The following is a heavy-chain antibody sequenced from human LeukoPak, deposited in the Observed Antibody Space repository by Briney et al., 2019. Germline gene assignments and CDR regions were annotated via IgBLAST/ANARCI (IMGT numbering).Heavy chain of an antibody. CDR2: IYYSGST. V-gene: IGHV4-30-4*01. CDR1: GGSISSGDYY. D-gene: IGHD6-13*01. J-gene: IGHJ4*02. Sequence: PSQTLSLTCTVSGGSISSGDYYWSWIRQPPGKGLEWTAYIYYSGSTYYNPSLKSRVTISVDTSKNQFSLKLSSVPAADTAVYYCARGDSSSWSFKIWGQGTLVTVSS. CDR3: ARGDSSSWSFKI.